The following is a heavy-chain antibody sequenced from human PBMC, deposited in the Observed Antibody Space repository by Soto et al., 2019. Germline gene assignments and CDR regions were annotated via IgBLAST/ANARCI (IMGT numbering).Heavy chain of an antibody. D-gene: IGHD2-2*03. Sequence: PVKVSCKASGGTFSSYAISWVRQAPGQGLEWMGGIIPIFGTANYAQKFQGRVTITADESTSTAYMELSSLRSEDTAVYYCARVLLSGWIKTIDYWGEGTLVTVSS. J-gene: IGHJ4*02. V-gene: IGHV1-69*01. CDR2: IIPIFGTA. CDR1: GGTFSSYA. CDR3: ARVLLSGWIKTIDY.